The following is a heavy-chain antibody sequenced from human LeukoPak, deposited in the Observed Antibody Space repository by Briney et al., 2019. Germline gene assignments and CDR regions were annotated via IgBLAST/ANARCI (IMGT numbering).Heavy chain of an antibody. D-gene: IGHD6-19*01. V-gene: IGHV3-30-3*01. J-gene: IGHJ4*02. Sequence: GGSLRLSCAASGFTFSSYAMHWVRQAPGKGLEWVAVISYDGSNKYYADSVKGRFTISRDNSKNTLYLQMNSLRAEDTAVYYCAKGKDSSGTWDYFDYWGQGTLVTVSS. CDR1: GFTFSSYA. CDR3: AKGKDSSGTWDYFDY. CDR2: ISYDGSNK.